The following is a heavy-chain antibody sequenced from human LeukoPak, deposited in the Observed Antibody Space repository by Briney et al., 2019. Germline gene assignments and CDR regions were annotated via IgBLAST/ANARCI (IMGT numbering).Heavy chain of an antibody. J-gene: IGHJ6*02. Sequence: GGSLRLSCAASGFTFSSYGMHWVRQAPGKGPEWVAVIWYDGSNKYYADSVKGRFTISRYNSKNTLYLQMNSLRAEDTAVYYCARVVVPGYGMDVWGQGTTVTVSS. D-gene: IGHD2-2*01. CDR2: IWYDGSNK. V-gene: IGHV3-33*01. CDR3: ARVVVPGYGMDV. CDR1: GFTFSSYG.